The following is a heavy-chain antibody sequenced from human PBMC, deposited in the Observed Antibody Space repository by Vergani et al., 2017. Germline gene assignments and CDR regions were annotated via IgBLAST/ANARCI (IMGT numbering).Heavy chain of an antibody. CDR1: GYTFTGYY. V-gene: IGHV1-2*04. CDR2: INPNSGGT. Sequence: QVQLVQSGAEVKKPGASVKVSCKASGYTFTGYYMHWVRQAPGQGLEWMGWINPNSGGTNYAQKFQGWVTMTRDTSISTAYMELSRLRSDDTAVYYCARVSHYYDSSGYTFDPWGQGTLVTLSS. D-gene: IGHD3-22*01. CDR3: ARVSHYYDSSGYTFDP. J-gene: IGHJ5*02.